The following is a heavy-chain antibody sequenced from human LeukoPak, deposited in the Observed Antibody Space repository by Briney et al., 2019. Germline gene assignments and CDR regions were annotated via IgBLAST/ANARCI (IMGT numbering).Heavy chain of an antibody. Sequence: GGSLRLSCAASGFTVSSNYMSWVRQAPGKGLEWVSPISSSSSYIYYADSVKGRFTISRDNAKNSLYLQMNSLRAEDTAVYYCARDSRSSPIVAFDIWGQGTMVTVSS. D-gene: IGHD2-2*01. CDR1: GFTVSSNY. CDR3: ARDSRSSPIVAFDI. CDR2: ISSSSSYI. V-gene: IGHV3-21*01. J-gene: IGHJ3*02.